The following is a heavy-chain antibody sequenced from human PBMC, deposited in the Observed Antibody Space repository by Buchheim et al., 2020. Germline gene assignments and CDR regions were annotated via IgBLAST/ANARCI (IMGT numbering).Heavy chain of an antibody. Sequence: EVQLVESGGGLVKPGGSLRLSCAASGFTFSSYSMNWVRQAPGKGLEWVSCISSSSSYINYADSVKGRFTISRDNAKNSLYLQMNSLRAEDTAAYYCARDGGSSGWDKGFGYWGQGTL. CDR3: ARDGGSSGWDKGFGY. CDR2: ISSSSSYI. D-gene: IGHD6-19*01. J-gene: IGHJ4*02. V-gene: IGHV3-21*01. CDR1: GFTFSSYS.